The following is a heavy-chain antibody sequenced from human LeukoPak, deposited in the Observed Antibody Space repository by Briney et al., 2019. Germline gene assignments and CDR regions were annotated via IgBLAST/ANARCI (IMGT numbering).Heavy chain of an antibody. V-gene: IGHV1-69*06. CDR3: ARFSIAAAGTFDY. J-gene: IGHJ4*02. CDR2: IIPIFGTA. CDR1: GGTFSSYA. D-gene: IGHD6-13*01. Sequence: ASVKVSCKASGGTFSSYAISWVRQAPGQGLEWMGGIIPIFGTANYAQKFQGRVTITADKSTSTAYMELSSLRSEDTAVYYCARFSIAAAGTFDYWGQGTLVTVSS.